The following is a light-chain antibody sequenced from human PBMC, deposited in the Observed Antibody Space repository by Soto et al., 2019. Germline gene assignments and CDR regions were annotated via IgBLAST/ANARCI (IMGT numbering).Light chain of an antibody. J-gene: IGKJ5*01. V-gene: IGKV1-12*01. CDR2: AAS. CDR3: QQANSFPNT. CDR1: QGISIW. Sequence: DIQMTQSPSSVSASVGDRVTITCRASQGISIWLAWYQQKPGKAPKLLIHAASSLQSGVPTRFSGSGSGTDFNLTISSLQPGDFAIYYCQQANSFPNTFGQGTRLEIK.